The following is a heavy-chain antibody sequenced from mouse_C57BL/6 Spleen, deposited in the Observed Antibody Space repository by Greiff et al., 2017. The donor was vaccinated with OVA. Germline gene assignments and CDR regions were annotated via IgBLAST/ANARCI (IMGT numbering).Heavy chain of an antibody. D-gene: IGHD1-1*02. J-gene: IGHJ2*01. CDR3: ARDNGPDYFDY. CDR1: GFTFSSYA. Sequence: EVKLVESGGGLVKPGGSLKLSCAASGFTFSSYAMSWVRQTPEKRLEWVATISDGGSYTYYPDNVKGRFTISRDNAKNNLYLQMSHLKSEDTAMYYCARDNGPDYFDYWGQGTTLTVSS. V-gene: IGHV5-4*01. CDR2: ISDGGSYT.